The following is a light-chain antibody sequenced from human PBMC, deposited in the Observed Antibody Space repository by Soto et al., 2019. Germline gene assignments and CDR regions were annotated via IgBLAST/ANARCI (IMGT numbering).Light chain of an antibody. J-gene: IGKJ1*01. CDR3: QQYNNWPG. CDR2: RAS. V-gene: IGKV3-15*01. CDR1: QSISNN. Sequence: EIVMTQSPATLSASPGERATLSCRASQSISNNLAWYQQKPGQAPRLLIYRASTRATGIPARFSGSGSGTEFTLTISSLQSEDFAVYFCQQYNNWPGFGQGTKVEIK.